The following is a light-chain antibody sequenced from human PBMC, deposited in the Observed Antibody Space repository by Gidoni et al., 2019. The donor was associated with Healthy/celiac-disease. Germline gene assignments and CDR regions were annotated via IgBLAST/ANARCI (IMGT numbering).Light chain of an antibody. CDR2: AAS. CDR1: QSISSY. Sequence: DIQMTQSPSSLSASVVDRVTITCRASQSISSYLNWYKQKPGKAPKLLIYAASSLQSGVPSRLSGSGYGTDFTLTISSLKHEDFATYYCKKGYSTQYTFGQGTKLEIK. J-gene: IGKJ2*01. V-gene: IGKV1-39*01. CDR3: KKGYSTQYT.